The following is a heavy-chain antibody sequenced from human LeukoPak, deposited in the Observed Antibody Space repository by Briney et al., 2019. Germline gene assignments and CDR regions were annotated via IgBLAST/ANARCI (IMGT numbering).Heavy chain of an antibody. CDR2: LESDGTST. D-gene: IGHD6-13*01. Sequence: GGSLRLSCAASGFTFTTSWMHWFRPAPGKGPVWVPRLESDGTSTTYADSVKGRFTISRDNAKNTLYLQMDSLRAEDTAVYYCARDQYSSTWYRGAFDVWGQGTMVSVSS. V-gene: IGHV3-74*01. CDR3: ARDQYSSTWYRGAFDV. CDR1: GFTFTTSW. J-gene: IGHJ3*01.